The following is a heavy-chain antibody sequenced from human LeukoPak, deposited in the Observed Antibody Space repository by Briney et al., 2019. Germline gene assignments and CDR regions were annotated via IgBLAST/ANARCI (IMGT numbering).Heavy chain of an antibody. CDR1: GGSISSSSYY. J-gene: IGHJ4*02. Sequence: PSETLSLTCTVSGGSISSSSYYWGWIRQPPGKGLEWIGSIYYSGSTYYNPSLKSRVTISVDTSKNQSSLKLSSVTAADTAVYYCASPYYYGSGSQKGEFDYWGQGTLVTVSS. D-gene: IGHD3-10*01. V-gene: IGHV4-39*07. CDR2: IYYSGST. CDR3: ASPYYYGSGSQKGEFDY.